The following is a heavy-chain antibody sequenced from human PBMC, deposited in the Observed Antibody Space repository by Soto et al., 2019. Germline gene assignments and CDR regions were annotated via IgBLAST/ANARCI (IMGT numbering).Heavy chain of an antibody. D-gene: IGHD3-3*01. Sequence: EVQLVESGGGLVQPGGSLRLSCAASGFTVSSHYMTWVRQAPGKGLEWVSVISNEGTTYYADSVKGRCTISRDSSKNTLFHQMNSLRAADTAVDHCARDTFGGSYDFWHGGQGTLVTVSS. J-gene: IGHJ4*02. CDR1: GFTVSSHY. CDR2: ISNEGTT. V-gene: IGHV3-66*01. CDR3: ARDTFGGSYDFWH.